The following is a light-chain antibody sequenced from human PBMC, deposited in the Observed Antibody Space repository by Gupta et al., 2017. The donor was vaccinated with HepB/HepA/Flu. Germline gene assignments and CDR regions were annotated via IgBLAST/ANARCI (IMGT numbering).Light chain of an antibody. V-gene: IGLV2-14*01. J-gene: IGLJ2*01. CDR2: HVA. CDR1: NNDVGSYNF. CDR3: SSFMTSGTWT. Sequence: QSALTQPASVSGSSGQSITISCSGSNNDVGSYNFVSWYQQHPGKVPRLIIYHVALRPFGISSRFSGSKSGNTASLTISGLQVDDEADYYCSSFMTSGTWTFGGGTRVTVL.